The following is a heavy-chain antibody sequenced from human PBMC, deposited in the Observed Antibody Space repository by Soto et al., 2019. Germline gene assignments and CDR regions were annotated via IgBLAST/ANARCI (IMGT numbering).Heavy chain of an antibody. CDR1: GFSFSSYA. V-gene: IGHV3-30*04. CDR3: ARDMYSSDYFVKWFEP. D-gene: IGHD6-19*01. J-gene: IGHJ5*02. CDR2: ISKDGMNK. Sequence: QVRLVESGGGVVQPGRSLRLSCTASGFSFSSYAMYWFRQPPGKGLEWVAVISKDGMNKNYADSVKGRVTVSRDNANYSLYLQLKSLRGEDTAMYYCARDMYSSDYFVKWFEPWGQGTLVTVSS.